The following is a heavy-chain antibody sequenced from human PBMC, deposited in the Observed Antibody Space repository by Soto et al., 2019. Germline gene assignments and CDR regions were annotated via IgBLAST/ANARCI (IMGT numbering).Heavy chain of an antibody. CDR3: AASIFYYGMGV. CDR1: GYTFTNYW. J-gene: IGHJ6*02. V-gene: IGHV5-51*01. CDR2: IYPGDSDT. Sequence: GESLKISCKGSGYTFTNYWIGWVRQMPGKGLEWMGIIYPGDSDTKYNPSFQGQVTISADKSITTTYLRWTSLKASDTAIYYCAASIFYYGMGVWGQGTTGTVS.